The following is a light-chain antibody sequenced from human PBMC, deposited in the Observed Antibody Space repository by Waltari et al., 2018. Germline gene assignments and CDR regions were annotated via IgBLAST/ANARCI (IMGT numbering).Light chain of an antibody. CDR2: TVS. V-gene: IGKV1-39*01. CDR3: LQTYITPLT. CDR1: QTIDNY. J-gene: IGKJ3*01. Sequence: DIQMTQSPPSLSASVGDRVIISCRTSQTIDNYLNWYQKKPGKAPKLLIFTVSRLHRGVPSRFSGSGSGTDFTLTINSLQPEDFATYYCLQTYITPLTFGPGTTVDI.